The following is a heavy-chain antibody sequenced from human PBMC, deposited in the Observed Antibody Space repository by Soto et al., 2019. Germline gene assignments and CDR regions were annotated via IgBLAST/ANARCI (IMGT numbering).Heavy chain of an antibody. CDR1: GFTFSSYS. V-gene: IGHV3-21*01. Sequence: EVQLVESGGGLVKPGGSLRLSCAASGFTFSSYSMNWVRQAPGKGLEWVSSISSSSSYIYYADSVKGRFTISRDNAKNSLNRQMNSLRAEDTAVYYCARDGGFDILTGLYIARNYFDYWGQGTLVTVSS. CDR2: ISSSSSYI. D-gene: IGHD3-9*01. CDR3: ARDGGFDILTGLYIARNYFDY. J-gene: IGHJ4*02.